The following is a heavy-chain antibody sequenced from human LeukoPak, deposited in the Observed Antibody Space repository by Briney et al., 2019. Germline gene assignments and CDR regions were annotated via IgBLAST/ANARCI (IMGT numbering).Heavy chain of an antibody. CDR1: GGSISSYY. J-gene: IGHJ4*02. D-gene: IGHD5-24*01. Sequence: PSETLSLTCTVSGGSISSYYWSWIRQPPGKGLAWIGYVYSSGSTNYNPSLKSRVTISLETSKNQFSLKLSSVTAADTAVYYCAGSTSISTIPTFDYWGQGTLVAVSS. V-gene: IGHV4-59*01. CDR3: AGSTSISTIPTFDY. CDR2: VYSSGST.